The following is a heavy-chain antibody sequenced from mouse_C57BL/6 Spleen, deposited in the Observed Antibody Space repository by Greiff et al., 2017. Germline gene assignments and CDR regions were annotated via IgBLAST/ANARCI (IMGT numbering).Heavy chain of an antibody. J-gene: IGHJ1*03. V-gene: IGHV5-16*01. CDR1: GFTFSDYY. D-gene: IGHD2-5*01. CDR2: INYDGSSS. Sequence: EVQGVASEGGLVQPGSSMKLSCTASGFTFSDYYMAWVRQVPEKGLEWVANINYDGSSSYYLDSLKSRFIISRANAKNILYLQMSSLKSEDTATYDCARGKYSNYDWYFDVWGTGTTVTVSS. CDR3: ARGKYSNYDWYFDV.